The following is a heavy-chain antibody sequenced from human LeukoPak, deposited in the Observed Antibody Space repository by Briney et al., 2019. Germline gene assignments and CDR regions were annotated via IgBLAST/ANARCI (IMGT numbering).Heavy chain of an antibody. Sequence: PGGSLRLSCAASGFTFSNAWMSWVRRAPGKGLEWVSAISGSGDSTYYADSVKGRFTISRDNSKNTLYLQMNSLRAEDTAVYYCAKAAYSSGSYIYWYFDLWGRGTLVTVSS. CDR2: ISGSGDST. CDR1: GFTFSNAW. V-gene: IGHV3-23*01. CDR3: AKAAYSSGSYIYWYFDL. J-gene: IGHJ2*01. D-gene: IGHD6-19*01.